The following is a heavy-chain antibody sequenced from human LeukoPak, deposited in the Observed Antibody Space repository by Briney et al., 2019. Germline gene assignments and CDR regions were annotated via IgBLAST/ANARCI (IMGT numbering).Heavy chain of an antibody. D-gene: IGHD4-17*01. Sequence: GGSLRLSCAASGFTFSSYGMHWVRQAPGKGLEWVAFIRYDGGNKYYADSVKGRFTISRDNSKNMLYLQMNSLRAEDTAMYYCAKDTRATVTTGNWFDPWGQGTLVTVSP. J-gene: IGHJ5*02. CDR2: IRYDGGNK. CDR1: GFTFSSYG. V-gene: IGHV3-30*02. CDR3: AKDTRATVTTGNWFDP.